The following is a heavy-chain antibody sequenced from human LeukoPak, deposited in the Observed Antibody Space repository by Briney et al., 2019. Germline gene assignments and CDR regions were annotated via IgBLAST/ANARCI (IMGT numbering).Heavy chain of an antibody. J-gene: IGHJ4*02. Sequence: SETLSLTCTVSGGSISSYYWSWIRQPPGKGLEWIGYIYYSGSTNYNPSLKSRVTISVDTSKNQFSLKLSSVTAADTAVYYCAREDYGDFHFGYWGQGTLVTVSS. V-gene: IGHV4-59*01. CDR2: IYYSGST. CDR3: AREDYGDFHFGY. CDR1: GGSISSYY. D-gene: IGHD4-17*01.